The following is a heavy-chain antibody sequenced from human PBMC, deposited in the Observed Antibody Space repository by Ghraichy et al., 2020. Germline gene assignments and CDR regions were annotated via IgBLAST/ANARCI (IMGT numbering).Heavy chain of an antibody. CDR1: GFTFSSYG. D-gene: IGHD2-15*01. CDR3: AKWTCSDGRWYFDY. Sequence: GGSLRLSCAASGFTFSSYGMSWVRQAPGKGLEWVSRISGSGGSTNYADSVKGRFTISRDNVKNTLYLQMNSLRAEDTAVYYWAKWTCSDGRWYFDYQGQGTLVTVSS. J-gene: IGHJ4*02. CDR2: ISGSGGST. V-gene: IGHV3-23*01.